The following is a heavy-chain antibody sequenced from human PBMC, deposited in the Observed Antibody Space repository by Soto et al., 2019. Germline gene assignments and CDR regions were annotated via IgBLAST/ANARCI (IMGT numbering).Heavy chain of an antibody. V-gene: IGHV3-23*01. CDR3: AKGGLYCSSTSCYTGGYYYYYYGMDV. J-gene: IGHJ6*02. CDR2: ISGSGGST. Sequence: GGSLRLSCAASGFTFSSYAMSWVRQAPGKGLEWVSAISGSGGSTYHADSVKGRFTISRDNSKNTLYLQMNSLRAEDTAVYYCAKGGLYCSSTSCYTGGYYYYYYGMDVWGQGTTVTVSS. CDR1: GFTFSSYA. D-gene: IGHD2-2*02.